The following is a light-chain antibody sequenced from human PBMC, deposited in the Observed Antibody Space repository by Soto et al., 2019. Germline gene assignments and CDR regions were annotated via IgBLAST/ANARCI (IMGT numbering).Light chain of an antibody. J-gene: IGLJ1*01. CDR2: DVS. V-gene: IGLV2-8*01. CDR3: SSYAGSNHLI. CDR1: SSDVGGYNY. Sequence: QSALTQPPSTSGSLGQSVTISCTGTSSDVGGYNYVSWYQQHPGKAPKLLIYDVSHRPSGVPDRFSGSKSGNTASLTVSGLQAEDEADYYCSSYAGSNHLIFGIGTKLTVL.